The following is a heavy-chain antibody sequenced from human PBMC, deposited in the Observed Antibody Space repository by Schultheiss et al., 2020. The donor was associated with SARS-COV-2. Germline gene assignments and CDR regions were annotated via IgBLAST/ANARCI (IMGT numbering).Heavy chain of an antibody. CDR3: AKAYYDFWSGPYYYYYMDV. V-gene: IGHV3-23*01. CDR2: ISGSGGST. Sequence: GGSLRLSCAASGFTFSSHWMSWVRQAPGKGLEWVSAISGSGGSTYYADSVKGRFTISRDNSKNTLYLQMNSLRAEDTAVYYCAKAYYDFWSGPYYYYYMDVWGKGTTVTVSS. J-gene: IGHJ6*03. CDR1: GFTFSSHW. D-gene: IGHD3-3*01.